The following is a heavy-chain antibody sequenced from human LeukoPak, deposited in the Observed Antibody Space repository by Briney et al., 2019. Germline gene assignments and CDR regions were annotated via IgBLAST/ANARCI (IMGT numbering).Heavy chain of an antibody. D-gene: IGHD3-22*01. CDR3: AGALFHFDSSGYDMGAYDI. V-gene: IGHV1-69*05. CDR2: TTPIFGSA. J-gene: IGHJ3*02. CDR1: GGTFSNYA. Sequence: SVKVACKASGGTFSNYALNWVRQAPGRGLEWMGGTTPIFGSAEYAQNFQGRVTVTTDESTSTAYMEMSGLRSDDTAVYYCAGALFHFDSSGYDMGAYDIWGQGTMVTVSS.